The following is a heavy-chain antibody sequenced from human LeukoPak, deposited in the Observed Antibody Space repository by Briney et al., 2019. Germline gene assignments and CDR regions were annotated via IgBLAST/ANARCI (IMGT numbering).Heavy chain of an antibody. CDR3: ARGRGVYGYWYFDL. CDR1: GFTFSSYV. CDR2: ISGNGRNT. J-gene: IGHJ2*01. D-gene: IGHD3-10*01. Sequence: PGGSLRLSCAASGFTFSSYVMRWIRQAPGKGLEWVSTISGNGRNTYYADSVKGRFTISRDNSKITVYLEMNSLRAEEPAVYYCARGRGVYGYWYFDLWGRGTLVTVSS. V-gene: IGHV3-23*01.